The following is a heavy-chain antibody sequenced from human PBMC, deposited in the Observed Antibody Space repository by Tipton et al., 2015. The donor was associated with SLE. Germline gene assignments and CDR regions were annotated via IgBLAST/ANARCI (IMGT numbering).Heavy chain of an antibody. V-gene: IGHV4-59*01. CDR3: ARVGDFWSGYPFDY. D-gene: IGHD3-3*01. J-gene: IGHJ4*02. Sequence: TLSLTCTVSGGSISSYYWSWIRQPAGKGLEWIGYIYYSGSTYYNPSLKSRVTISVDTSKNQFSLKLSSVTAADTAVYYCARVGDFWSGYPFDYWGQGTLVTVSS. CDR2: IYYSGST. CDR1: GGSISSYY.